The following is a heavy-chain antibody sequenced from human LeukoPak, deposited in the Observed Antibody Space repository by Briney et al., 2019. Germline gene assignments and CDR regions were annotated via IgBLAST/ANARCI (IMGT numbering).Heavy chain of an antibody. CDR2: MNPNSGTT. CDR1: GYTFTNYD. CDR3: ARLGQLGRGWFDP. J-gene: IGHJ5*02. V-gene: IGHV1-8*03. Sequence: ASVKVSCKASGYTFTNYDINWVRQATGQGLEWMGWMNPNSGTTGYAQKFLGRVTITRNTSISTTYMELSSLRSEDTAVYYCARLGQLGRGWFDPWGQGTLVTVSS. D-gene: IGHD7-27*01.